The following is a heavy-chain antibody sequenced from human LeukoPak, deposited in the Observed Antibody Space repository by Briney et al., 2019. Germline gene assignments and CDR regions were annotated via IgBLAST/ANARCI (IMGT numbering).Heavy chain of an antibody. D-gene: IGHD5-18*01. Sequence: PSETLSLTCAVSGGSISSGGYSWSWIRQPPGKGLEWIGYIYHSGSTYYNPSLKSRVTISVDTSKNQFSLKLSSVTAADTAVYYCARKRYSYAVFDPWGQGTLVTVSS. J-gene: IGHJ5*02. CDR3: ARKRYSYAVFDP. CDR2: IYHSGST. CDR1: GGSISSGGYS. V-gene: IGHV4-30-2*01.